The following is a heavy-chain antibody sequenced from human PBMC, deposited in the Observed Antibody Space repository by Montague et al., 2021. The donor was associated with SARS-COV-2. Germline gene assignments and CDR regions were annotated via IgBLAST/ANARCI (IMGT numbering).Heavy chain of an antibody. CDR3: RVGNYYDSISDY. D-gene: IGHD3-22*01. V-gene: IGHV3-23*01. Sequence: SLRLSCAASGFTFSRYAMSWVRQAPGKGLEWVSAISGSGGSTYYXXSLKGRFTISRDNSKNTLYLQMNSLRAEDTAVYYCRVGNYYDSISDYWGQGTLVTVSS. J-gene: IGHJ4*02. CDR2: ISGSGGST. CDR1: GFTFSRYA.